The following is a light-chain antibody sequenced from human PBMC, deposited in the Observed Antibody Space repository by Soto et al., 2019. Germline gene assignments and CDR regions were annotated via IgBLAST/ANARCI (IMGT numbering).Light chain of an antibody. J-gene: IGKJ1*01. CDR1: QSLFHSSNNQNY. CDR2: WAS. V-gene: IGKV4-1*01. CDR3: HQYYTAPRT. Sequence: DIVMTQSPDSLAVSLGERATINCKSSQSLFHSSNNQNYLAWYQQKPGQPPKLLIYWASTRESGVPDRFSGSWSGTDFTLTISSLQAEDVAVYYCHQYYTAPRTFGQGTKVEIK.